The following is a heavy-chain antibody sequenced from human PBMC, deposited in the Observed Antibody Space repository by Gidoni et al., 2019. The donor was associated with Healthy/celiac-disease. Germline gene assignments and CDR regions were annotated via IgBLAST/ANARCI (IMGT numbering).Heavy chain of an antibody. V-gene: IGHV3-30-3*01. Sequence: QVQLVESEAGVVQPGRALRLSCAASGCTLSSDAMHWVRQAPGKGLEWVAVRSDDGSNKYYAASVKRRFTISSDKSKNTLYLQMNSLRAEDTSVYYCAREWQWLVIGTGMDVWCQGTTVTVSS. CDR1: GCTLSSDA. D-gene: IGHD6-19*01. CDR3: AREWQWLVIGTGMDV. J-gene: IGHJ6*02. CDR2: RSDDGSNK.